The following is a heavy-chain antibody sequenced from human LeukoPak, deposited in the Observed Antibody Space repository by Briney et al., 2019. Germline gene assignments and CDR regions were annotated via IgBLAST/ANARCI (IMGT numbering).Heavy chain of an antibody. V-gene: IGHV1-2*02. CDR2: INPNSGST. Sequence: ASVKVSCKASGYTFTGYYMNWVRQAPGQGLEWMGWINPNSGSTNYAQRFQGRVTMTRDTSISTAYMELSRLRSDDTAVYYCAREGLTSHYYMDVWGKGTTVTVSS. CDR3: AREGLTSHYYMDV. D-gene: IGHD2-21*02. CDR1: GYTFTGYY. J-gene: IGHJ6*03.